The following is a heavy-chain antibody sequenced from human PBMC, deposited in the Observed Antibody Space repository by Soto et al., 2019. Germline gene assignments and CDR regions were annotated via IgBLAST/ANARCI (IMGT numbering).Heavy chain of an antibody. CDR1: GGSISSYY. CDR2: IYHSGST. Sequence: PSETLSLTCTVSGGSISSYYWSWIRQPPGKGLEWIGYIYHSGSTNYNPSLKSRVTISVDTSKNQFSLKLTSVTAADTAVYYCARDKITGLSDYWGQGTLVTVSS. V-gene: IGHV4-59*12. J-gene: IGHJ4*02. D-gene: IGHD2-8*02. CDR3: ARDKITGLSDY.